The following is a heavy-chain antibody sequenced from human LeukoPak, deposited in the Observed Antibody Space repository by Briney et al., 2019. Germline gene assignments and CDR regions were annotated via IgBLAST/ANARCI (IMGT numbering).Heavy chain of an antibody. CDR2: INPNSGGT. Sequence: ASVKVSCKASGYTFTGYYMHWVRRAPGQGLEWMGWINPNSGGTNYAQKFQGRVTMTRDTSISTAYMELSRLRSDDTAVYYCARDYNDYGDSDAFDIWGQGTMVTVSS. CDR1: GYTFTGYY. CDR3: ARDYNDYGDSDAFDI. J-gene: IGHJ3*02. V-gene: IGHV1-2*02. D-gene: IGHD4-17*01.